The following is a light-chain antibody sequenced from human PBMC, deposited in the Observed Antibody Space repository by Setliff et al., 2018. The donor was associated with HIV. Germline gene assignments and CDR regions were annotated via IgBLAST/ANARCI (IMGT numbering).Light chain of an antibody. CDR3: CSYAGSYTYV. CDR1: SSDVGAYNY. J-gene: IGLJ1*01. V-gene: IGLV2-11*01. CDR2: DVT. Sequence: QSVLTQPASVSASPGQSITFSCTGSSSDVGAYNYVSWYQQHPGKAPKLMIFDVTRRPSGVPDRFSGSKSGNTASLTISGLQAEDEADYYCCSYAGSYTYVFGSGTKVTVL.